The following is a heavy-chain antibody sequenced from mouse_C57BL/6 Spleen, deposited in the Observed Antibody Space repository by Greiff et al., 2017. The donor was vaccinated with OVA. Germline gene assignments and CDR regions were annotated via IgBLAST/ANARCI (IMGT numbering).Heavy chain of an antibody. CDR2: IYPGDGDT. V-gene: IGHV1-82*01. CDR1: GYAFSSSW. J-gene: IGHJ3*01. Sequence: VQLQQSGPELVKPGASVKISCKASGYAFSSSWMNWVKQRPGKGLEWIGRIYPGDGDTNYNGKFKGKATLTADKSSSTAYMQLSSLTSEDSAVYFCARPLNYYGSSYGFAYWGQGTLVTVSA. D-gene: IGHD1-1*01. CDR3: ARPLNYYGSSYGFAY.